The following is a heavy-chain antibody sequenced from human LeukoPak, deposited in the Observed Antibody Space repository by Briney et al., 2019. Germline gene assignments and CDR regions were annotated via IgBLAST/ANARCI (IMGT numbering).Heavy chain of an antibody. CDR1: GLSFGDYT. D-gene: IGHD3-10*01. CDR2: ICVRGGST. J-gene: IGHJ4*02. CDR3: AKGGGAGSYYRGPRGDFDF. Sequence: GGSLRLSRTASGLSFGDYTMSWVRQAPGKGLEGVAAICVRGGSTYDADSVKGRITISRDNSKNPLYLQMNRLRAEDTAVYYFAKGGGAGSYYRGPRGDFDFWGQGTMVTVSS. V-gene: IGHV3-23*01.